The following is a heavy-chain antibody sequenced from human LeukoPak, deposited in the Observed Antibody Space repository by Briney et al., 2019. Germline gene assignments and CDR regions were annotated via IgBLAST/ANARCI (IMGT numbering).Heavy chain of an antibody. Sequence: SSVKVSCKASGGTFSSYAISWLRQAPGQGLEWMGGIIPIFGTANYAEKFQGRVTITADTSTDTAYMELSSLRSEDTAVYYCATALYSNYPKDLPIDYWGQGTLVTVSS. V-gene: IGHV1-69*06. J-gene: IGHJ4*02. CDR3: ATALYSNYPKDLPIDY. CDR1: GGTFSSYA. CDR2: IIPIFGTA. D-gene: IGHD4-11*01.